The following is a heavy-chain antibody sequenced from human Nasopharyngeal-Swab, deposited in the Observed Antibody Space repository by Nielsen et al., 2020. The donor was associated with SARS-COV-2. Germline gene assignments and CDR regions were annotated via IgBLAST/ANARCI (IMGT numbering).Heavy chain of an antibody. CDR3: AREGPGYDYYDSSGYQSTSDAFDI. CDR1: GDSVSSNSAA. V-gene: IGHV6-1*01. Sequence: SETLSLTCAISGDSVSSNSAAWNWIRQFPSRGLEWLGRTYYRSKWYNDYAVSVKSRITINPDTSKNQFSLQLNSVTPEDTAVYYCAREGPGYDYYDSSGYQSTSDAFDIWGQGTMVTVSS. CDR2: TYYRSKWYN. J-gene: IGHJ3*02. D-gene: IGHD3-22*01.